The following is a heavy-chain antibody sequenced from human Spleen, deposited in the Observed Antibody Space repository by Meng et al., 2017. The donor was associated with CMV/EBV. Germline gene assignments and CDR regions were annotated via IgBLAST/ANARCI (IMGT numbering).Heavy chain of an antibody. CDR2: IRYDGSNK. CDR1: GFTFSSYG. D-gene: IGHD1-7*01. Sequence: GESLKISCAASGFTFSSYGMHWVRQAPGKGLEWVAFIRYDGSNKYYADSVKGRFTISRDNSKNTLYLQMNSLRAEDTAVYYCATTETGTEFDYYYDMEVWGQGTTVTVSS. V-gene: IGHV3-30*02. J-gene: IGHJ6*02. CDR3: ATTETGTEFDYYYDMEV.